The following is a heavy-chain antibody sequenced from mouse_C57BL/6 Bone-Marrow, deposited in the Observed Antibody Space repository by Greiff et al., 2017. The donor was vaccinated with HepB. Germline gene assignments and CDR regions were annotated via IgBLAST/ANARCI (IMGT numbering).Heavy chain of an antibody. D-gene: IGHD1-1*01. CDR2: IDPSDSYT. Sequence: QVHVKQPGAELVMPGASVKLSCKASGYTFTSYWMHWVKQRPGQGLEWIGEIDPSDSYTNYNQKFKGKSTLTVDKSSSTAYMQLSSLTSEYSAVSYCAREFPYYYGSSYDYAMDYWGQGTSVTVSS. J-gene: IGHJ4*01. CDR3: AREFPYYYGSSYDYAMDY. V-gene: IGHV1-69*01. CDR1: GYTFTSYW.